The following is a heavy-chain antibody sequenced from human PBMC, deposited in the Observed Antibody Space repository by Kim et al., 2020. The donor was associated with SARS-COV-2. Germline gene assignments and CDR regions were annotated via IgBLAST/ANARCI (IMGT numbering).Heavy chain of an antibody. V-gene: IGHV1-69*13. D-gene: IGHD6-19*01. Sequence: SVKVSCKASGGTFSSYAISWVRQAPGQGLEWMGGIIPIFGTANYAQKFQGRVTITADESTSTAYMELSSLRSEDTAVYYCARDSPGDYSSGWSYYGMDVWGQGTTVTVSS. CDR1: GGTFSSYA. J-gene: IGHJ6*02. CDR2: IIPIFGTA. CDR3: ARDSPGDYSSGWSYYGMDV.